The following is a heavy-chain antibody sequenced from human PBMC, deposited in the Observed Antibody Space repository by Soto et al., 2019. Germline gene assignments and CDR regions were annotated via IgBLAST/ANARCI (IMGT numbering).Heavy chain of an antibody. J-gene: IGHJ4*02. CDR1: GFTFSSYA. CDR3: AKAFLRSSSFGLDY. D-gene: IGHD6-6*01. CDR2: ISGSGGST. Sequence: GGSLRLSCAASGFTFSSYAMSWVRQAPGKGLEWVSAISGSGGSTYYADSVKGRFTISRDNSKNTLYLQMNSLRAEDTAVYYCAKAFLRSSSFGLDYWGQGTLVTVSS. V-gene: IGHV3-23*01.